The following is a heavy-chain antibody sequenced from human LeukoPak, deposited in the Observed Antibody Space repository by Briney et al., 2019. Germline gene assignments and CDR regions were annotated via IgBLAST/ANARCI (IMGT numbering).Heavy chain of an antibody. CDR1: GFTFSRYV. D-gene: IGHD6-6*01. V-gene: IGHV3-23*01. Sequence: GGSLRLSCAASGFTFSRYVMSWVRQAPGKGLEWVSGISAIGGSTYYADSVKGRFIVSRDNSKNTLFPQMNSLRAGDTAVYYCAKDDGSSSYYFDHWGQGTLATVSS. CDR2: ISAIGGST. J-gene: IGHJ4*02. CDR3: AKDDGSSSYYFDH.